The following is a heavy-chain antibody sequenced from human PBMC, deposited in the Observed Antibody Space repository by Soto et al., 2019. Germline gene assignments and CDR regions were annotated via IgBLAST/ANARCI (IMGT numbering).Heavy chain of an antibody. CDR3: ARQYYYGSGSYRRGGRLDY. J-gene: IGHJ4*02. D-gene: IGHD3-10*01. V-gene: IGHV5-51*01. CDR2: IYPGDSDT. CDR1: GYSFTSYW. Sequence: PGESLKISCKGSGYSFTSYWIGWVRQMPGKGLEWMGIIYPGDSDTRYSPSFQGQVTISADKSISTAYLQWSSLKASDTAMYYCARQYYYGSGSYRRGGRLDYWGQGTLVTVSS.